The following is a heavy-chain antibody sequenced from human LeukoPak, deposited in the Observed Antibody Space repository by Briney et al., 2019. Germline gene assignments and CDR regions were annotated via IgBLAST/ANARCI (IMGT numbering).Heavy chain of an antibody. V-gene: IGHV4-61*01. J-gene: IGHJ6*03. D-gene: IGHD4-11*01. CDR1: GYSISTGYY. Sequence: SETLSLTCTVSGYSISTGYYWSWIRQPPGKGLEWIGYIYYSGSTNYNPSLKSRVTISVDTSKNQFSLKLSSVTAADTAVYYCASGAYSYYYMDVWGKGTTVTISS. CDR2: IYYSGST. CDR3: ASGAYSYYYMDV.